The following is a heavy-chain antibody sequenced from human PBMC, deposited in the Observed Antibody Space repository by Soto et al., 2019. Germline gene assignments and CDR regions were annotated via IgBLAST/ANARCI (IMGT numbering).Heavy chain of an antibody. D-gene: IGHD2-15*01. V-gene: IGHV3-30-3*01. CDR3: ARRLPVGTATFDN. Sequence: QVQLVESGGGVVQPGRSLRLSCAAAGFTFSTYALHWVRQAPGKGLEWVALISYDGSNKYHADSVKGRFTIYRDNSKNTLYLQMTSLRGDDAAVYYCARRLPVGTATFDNWGKGSLVTVSS. J-gene: IGHJ4*02. CDR2: ISYDGSNK. CDR1: GFTFSTYA.